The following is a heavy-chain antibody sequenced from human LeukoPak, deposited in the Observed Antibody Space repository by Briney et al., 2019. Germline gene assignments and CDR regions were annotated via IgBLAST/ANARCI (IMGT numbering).Heavy chain of an antibody. V-gene: IGHV3-30*02. D-gene: IGHD3-10*01. CDR3: ARGNGYYYGSGSYYNSYQYNWFDP. CDR1: GFTFSSYG. CDR2: IRYDGSNK. J-gene: IGHJ5*02. Sequence: PGGSLRLSCAASGFTFSSYGMHWVRQAPGKGLEWVAFIRYDGSNKYYADSVKGRFTISRDNSKNTLYLQMNSLRSDDTAVYYCARGNGYYYGSGSYYNSYQYNWFDPWGQGTLVTVSS.